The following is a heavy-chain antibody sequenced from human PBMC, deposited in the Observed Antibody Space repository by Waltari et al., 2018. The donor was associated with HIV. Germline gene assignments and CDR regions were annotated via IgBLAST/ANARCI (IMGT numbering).Heavy chain of an antibody. Sequence: QVQLQESGPGLVKPSETLSLPCIVSGGSINNYYWNCIRQPAGKGLERLGRINASGGTNYNPSLKSRVTMSVDTSKNQFSLKLTSVTAADTAVYFCARETSGPTWRLFDSWGQGTLVTVSS. V-gene: IGHV4-4*07. J-gene: IGHJ4*02. CDR1: GGSINNYY. CDR3: ARETSGPTWRLFDS. CDR2: INASGGT. D-gene: IGHD1-26*01.